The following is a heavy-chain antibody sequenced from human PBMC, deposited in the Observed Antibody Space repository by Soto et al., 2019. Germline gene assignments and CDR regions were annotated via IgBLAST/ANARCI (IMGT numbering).Heavy chain of an antibody. V-gene: IGHV1-69*13. CDR2: IIPIFGTA. CDR1: GGTFSSYA. Sequence: SVKVSCKASGGTFSSYAISWVRQAPGQGLEWMGGIIPIFGTANYAQKFQGRVTITADESTSTAYMELSSLRSEDTAVYYCAGPPHSGSYGMDVWGQGTTVTVSS. CDR3: AGPPHSGSYGMDV. J-gene: IGHJ6*02. D-gene: IGHD3-10*01.